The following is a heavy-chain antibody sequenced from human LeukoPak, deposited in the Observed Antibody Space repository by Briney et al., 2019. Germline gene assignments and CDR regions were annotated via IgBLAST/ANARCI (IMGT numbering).Heavy chain of an antibody. D-gene: IGHD5-18*01. V-gene: IGHV3-30-3*01. Sequence: GGSLRLSCAAPGFTFSSYAMHWVRQAPGKGLEWVAVISYDGSNKYYADSVKGRFTISRDNSKNTLYLQMNSLRAEDTAVYYCARDNTHTQFHTAMDIGIDYWGQGTLVTVSS. CDR2: ISYDGSNK. J-gene: IGHJ4*02. CDR1: GFTFSSYA. CDR3: ARDNTHTQFHTAMDIGIDY.